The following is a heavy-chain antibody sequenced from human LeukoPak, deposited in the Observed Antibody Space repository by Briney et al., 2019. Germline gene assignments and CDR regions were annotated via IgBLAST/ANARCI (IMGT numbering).Heavy chain of an antibody. CDR3: AREQGYYSVPGY. V-gene: IGHV3-69-1*01. D-gene: IGHD3-22*01. J-gene: IGHJ4*02. Sequence: GGSLRLSCAASGFTFSSHSINWVRQAPGKGLEWIATMTDTNKIYYADPVKGRFTISRDNAKNTLYLQTNSLRAEDTAVYYCAREQGYYSVPGYWGQGTLVTVSS. CDR2: MTDTNKI. CDR1: GFTFSSHS.